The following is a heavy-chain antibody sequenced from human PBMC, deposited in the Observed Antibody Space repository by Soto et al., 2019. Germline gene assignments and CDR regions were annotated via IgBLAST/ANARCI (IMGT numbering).Heavy chain of an antibody. V-gene: IGHV1-69*13. D-gene: IGHD2-8*01. Sequence: GAPVKVSCKASGGTFRSYAISWVRQAPGQGLEWMGGIIPIFGTANYAQKFQGRVTITADESTSTAYMELSSLRSEDTAVYYCARDEVRVYAHNYYYYGMDVWGQGTTVTV. CDR1: GGTFRSYA. CDR2: IIPIFGTA. CDR3: ARDEVRVYAHNYYYYGMDV. J-gene: IGHJ6*02.